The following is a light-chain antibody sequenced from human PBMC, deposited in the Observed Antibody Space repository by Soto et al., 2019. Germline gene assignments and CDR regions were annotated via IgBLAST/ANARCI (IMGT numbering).Light chain of an antibody. CDR3: QQYNNWPRT. Sequence: EIVLTQSPATLSLSLGERATLSCRASQSVSTNLAWYQQKLGQAPRLLIYGASSRATGIPARFSGGGSGTEFTLTISSLQSEDFAVYYCQQYNNWPRTFGQGTKVDSK. J-gene: IGKJ1*01. CDR1: QSVSTN. V-gene: IGKV3-15*01. CDR2: GAS.